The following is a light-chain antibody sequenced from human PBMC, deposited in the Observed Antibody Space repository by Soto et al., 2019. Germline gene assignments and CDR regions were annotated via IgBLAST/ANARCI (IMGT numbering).Light chain of an antibody. CDR1: QSVSSSS. CDR2: DAS. Sequence: EIVLTLSPGTLSLYPGERATLSCRASQSVSSSSLAWYQQKRGQAPRLLIHDASSRATGIPDRFNGSGSGTDFTLTISRLEPEDFAVYYCQQYGGSPRTFGQRTKADI. J-gene: IGKJ1*01. V-gene: IGKV3-20*01. CDR3: QQYGGSPRT.